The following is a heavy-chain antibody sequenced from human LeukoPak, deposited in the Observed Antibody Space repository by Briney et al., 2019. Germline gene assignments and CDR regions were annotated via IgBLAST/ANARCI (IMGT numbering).Heavy chain of an antibody. Sequence: GGSLRLSCAASGFTFSSYGTHWVRQAPGKGLEWVAVISYDGSNKYYADSVKGRFTISRDNSKNTLYLQMNSLRAEDTAVYYCAKGGPAETWGQGTLVTVSS. CDR3: AKGGPAET. V-gene: IGHV3-30*18. D-gene: IGHD2-2*01. J-gene: IGHJ4*02. CDR2: ISYDGSNK. CDR1: GFTFSSYG.